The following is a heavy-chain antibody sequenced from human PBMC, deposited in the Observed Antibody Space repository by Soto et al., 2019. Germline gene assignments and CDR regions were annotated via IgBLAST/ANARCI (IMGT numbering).Heavy chain of an antibody. CDR2: INAGNGNT. V-gene: IGHV1-3*01. CDR3: ARAVAVAADFDY. J-gene: IGHJ4*02. Sequence: GASMEGSLKASGYTFTGFAMHWVRQAPGQRLEWMGWINAGNGNTKYSQKFQGRVTITRDTSASTAYMELSSLRSEDTAVYYCARAVAVAADFDYWGQGTLVTVSS. D-gene: IGHD6-19*01. CDR1: GYTFTGFA.